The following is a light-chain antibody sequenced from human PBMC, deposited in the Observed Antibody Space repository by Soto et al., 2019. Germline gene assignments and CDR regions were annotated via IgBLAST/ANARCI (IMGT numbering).Light chain of an antibody. V-gene: IGLV2-14*03. J-gene: IGLJ1*01. CDR2: DIR. Sequence: QSALTQPASVSGSPGQSITISCTGTSSDVGGYKYVSWYQQHPGKAPKLMIYDIRNRPSGVSNRFSGSKSGNTASLTISGLQAEDEPIYYCSSYTSSSTRVFRTGTKLTVL. CDR3: SSYTSSSTRV. CDR1: SSDVGGYKY.